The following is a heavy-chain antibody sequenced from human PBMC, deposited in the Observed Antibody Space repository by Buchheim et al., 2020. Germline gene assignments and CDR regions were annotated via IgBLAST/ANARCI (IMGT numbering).Heavy chain of an antibody. Sequence: QVQLVESGGGVVQPGGSLRLSCTTSGFNFKNYGMHWVRQVPGKGLEWVALISSDGGNEYYGGSVKGRFIISRDNSKKPLYLQMNNVGAEDTALYHCATGGTFLGGRALSNYFDTWGLGT. CDR3: ATGGTFLGGRALSNYFDT. CDR2: ISSDGGNE. D-gene: IGHD3-9*01. J-gene: IGHJ2*01. CDR1: GFNFKNYG. V-gene: IGHV3-30*03.